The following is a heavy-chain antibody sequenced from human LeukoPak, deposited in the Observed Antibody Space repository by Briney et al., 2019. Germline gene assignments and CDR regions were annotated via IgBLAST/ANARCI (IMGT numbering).Heavy chain of an antibody. CDR1: GFTFSSYA. J-gene: IGHJ6*03. CDR2: ISYDGSNK. Sequence: GRSLRLSCAASGFTFSSYAMHWVRQAPGKGLEWVAVISYDGSNKSYADSVKGRFTISRDNSKNTLYLQMNSLRAEDTAVYYCARDLTDPPYYYYYIDVWGKGTTVTISS. CDR3: ARDLTDPPYYYYYIDV. V-gene: IGHV3-30*04.